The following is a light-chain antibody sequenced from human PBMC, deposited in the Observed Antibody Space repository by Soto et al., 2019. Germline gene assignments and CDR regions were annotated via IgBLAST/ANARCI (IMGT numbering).Light chain of an antibody. CDR2: DAS. V-gene: IGKV1-5*01. CDR1: QSISSW. Sequence: DIPMTQSPSTLSASVGDRVTITCRASQSISSWLAWYQQKPGQAPKLLIYDASSLESGVPSRFSGSGSGTEFALTVSSLQPVDFATYCCQQYNSYSPLTFGGGTKVEIK. J-gene: IGKJ4*01. CDR3: QQYNSYSPLT.